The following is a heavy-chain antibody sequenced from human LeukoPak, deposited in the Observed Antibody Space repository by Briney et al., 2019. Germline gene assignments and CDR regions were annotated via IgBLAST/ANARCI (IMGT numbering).Heavy chain of an antibody. J-gene: IGHJ4*02. Sequence: AGGSLRLSCAASGFTFNSYAMSWVRQAPGKGGEWVSAISPSGTDTYYADSVKGRFTISRDNSKNTLYLQMSSLRAEDSAVYYCAKRGGYETMAAFDYWGQGTLVTVSS. V-gene: IGHV3-23*01. CDR1: GFTFNSYA. D-gene: IGHD3-10*01. CDR3: AKRGGYETMAAFDY. CDR2: ISPSGTDT.